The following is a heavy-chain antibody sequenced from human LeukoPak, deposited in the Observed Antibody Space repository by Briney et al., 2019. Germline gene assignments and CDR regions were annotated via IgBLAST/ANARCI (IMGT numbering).Heavy chain of an antibody. CDR2: IYHSGST. D-gene: IGHD3-22*01. J-gene: IGHJ4*02. CDR3: ARRNYYDSSGYVSVE. Sequence: TXSGYSISSXXXXGWIRXPPGXXXXXXGSIYHSGSTNYNPSLKSRVTISVDTSQNQFSLKLSSVTAADTAVYYCARRNYYDSSGYVSVEWSQGTLVTVSS. CDR1: GYSISSXXX. V-gene: IGHV4-38-2*02.